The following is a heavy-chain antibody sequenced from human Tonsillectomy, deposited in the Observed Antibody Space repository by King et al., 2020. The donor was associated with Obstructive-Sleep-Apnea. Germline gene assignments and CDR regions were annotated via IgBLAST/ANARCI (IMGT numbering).Heavy chain of an antibody. CDR1: GFTFSNYG. J-gene: IGHJ4*02. D-gene: IGHD2-21*02. V-gene: IGHV3-33*01. Sequence: VQLVESGGGVVQPGRSLRLSCAASGFTFSNYGMHWVRQAPGKGLEWVAVIWYDGSNKYYTDSVKGRFTISRDNSKNTLYLQMNSLRAEDTAVYYCASVGGDCSGDCYGVGSFDYWGQGTLVTVSS. CDR2: IWYDGSNK. CDR3: ASVGGDCSGDCYGVGSFDY.